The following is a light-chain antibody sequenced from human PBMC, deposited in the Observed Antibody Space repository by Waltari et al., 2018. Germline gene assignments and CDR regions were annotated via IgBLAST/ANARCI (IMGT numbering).Light chain of an antibody. V-gene: IGLV1-44*01. CDR2: GNN. CDR1: SSNIGNNA. J-gene: IGLJ1*01. CDR3: LAWDDSLNGYV. Sequence: QSVLTQPPSASGTPGQRVTISCSGSSSNIGNNAVNWYQQLPGTAPKLLLYGNNQRPSGVPARFSGAKSGTSDSLAISGLRSEDEADYYCLAWDDSLNGYVFGSGTKVTVL.